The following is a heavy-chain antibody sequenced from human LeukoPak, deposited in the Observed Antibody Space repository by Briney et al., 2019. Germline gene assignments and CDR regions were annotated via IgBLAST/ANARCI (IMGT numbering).Heavy chain of an antibody. Sequence: PGGSLRLSCAASGFSFSSYGMHWVRQAPGKGLEWEAVIWYEGRNKYYAESVKGRFTISRDNSKNTLYLEVNSLRVEDTAAYYCAKSSGYMDVWGKGTTVTVSS. J-gene: IGHJ6*03. V-gene: IGHV3-33*06. CDR3: AKSSGYMDV. CDR2: IWYEGRNK. CDR1: GFSFSSYG. D-gene: IGHD3-22*01.